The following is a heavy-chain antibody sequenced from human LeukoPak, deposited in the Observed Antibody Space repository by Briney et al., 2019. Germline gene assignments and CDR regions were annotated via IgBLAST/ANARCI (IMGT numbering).Heavy chain of an antibody. CDR3: ATEGSRYYYDSSGYGLAFDI. J-gene: IGHJ3*02. CDR1: GYTLTELS. D-gene: IGHD3-22*01. Sequence: ASVKVSCKVSGYTLTELSMHWARQAPGKGLEWMGGFDPEDGETIYAQKFQGRVTMTEDTSTDTAYMELSSLRSEDTAVYYCATEGSRYYYDSSGYGLAFDIWGQGTMVTVSS. V-gene: IGHV1-24*01. CDR2: FDPEDGET.